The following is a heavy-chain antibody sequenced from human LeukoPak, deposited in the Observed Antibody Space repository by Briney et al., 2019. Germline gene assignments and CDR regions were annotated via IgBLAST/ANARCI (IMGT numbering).Heavy chain of an antibody. CDR2: ISSSSSYI. Sequence: GGSLRLSCAAAGFTFSSYSMNWVRQAPGKGLEWVSSISSSSSYIYYADSVKGRFTISRDNAKNSLYLQMNSLRVEDTAVYYCARAAAAGDYWGQGTLVTVSS. V-gene: IGHV3-21*01. CDR3: ARAAAAGDY. D-gene: IGHD6-13*01. J-gene: IGHJ4*02. CDR1: GFTFSSYS.